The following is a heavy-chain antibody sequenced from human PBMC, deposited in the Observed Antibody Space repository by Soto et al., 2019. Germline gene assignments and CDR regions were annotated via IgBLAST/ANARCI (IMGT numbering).Heavy chain of an antibody. CDR3: ATAGNSYRTGSVMDV. V-gene: IGHV4-61*01. D-gene: IGHD6-25*01. CDR1: GGSVSSGSYY. J-gene: IGHJ6*02. CDR2: IYDSGST. Sequence: QVQLQESGPGLVKPSETLSLTCAVSGGSVSSGSYYWTWIRQPPGKGPEWIGYIYDSGSTKYNPSLKSRVTISVDTSKNQFSLKLSSVTAVDTAVYYCATAGNSYRTGSVMDVWGQGTTVTVSS.